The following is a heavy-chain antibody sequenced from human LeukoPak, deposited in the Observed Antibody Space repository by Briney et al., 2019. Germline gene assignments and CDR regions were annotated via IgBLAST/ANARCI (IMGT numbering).Heavy chain of an antibody. CDR1: GGSISSSSDF. CDR3: VIYVVSGSGIYYFVY. D-gene: IGHD3-10*01. V-gene: IGHV4-39*01. J-gene: IGHJ4*02. Sequence: PSETLSLTCSVSGGSISSSSDFWSWLRQPPGKGEERIASINYSGSTYNNPSLKSRVTISVDTCKNQVSLKLSSVTAADTAVFYCVIYVVSGSGIYYFVYWGQGTLVTASS. CDR2: INYSGST.